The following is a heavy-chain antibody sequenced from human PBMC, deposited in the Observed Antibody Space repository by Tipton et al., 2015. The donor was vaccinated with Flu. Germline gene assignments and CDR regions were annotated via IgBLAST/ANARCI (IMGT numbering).Heavy chain of an antibody. CDR2: IYYSGST. CDR3: ARDAGYSYGYYYYYYMDV. D-gene: IGHD5-18*01. CDR1: GGSISSYY. Sequence: TLSLTCTVSGGSISSYYWSWIRQPPGKGLEWIGYIYYSGSTNYNPSLKSRVTISVDTSKNQFSLKLSSVTAADTAVYYCARDAGYSYGYYYYYYMDVWGKGTTVTVSS. V-gene: IGHV4-59*01. J-gene: IGHJ6*03.